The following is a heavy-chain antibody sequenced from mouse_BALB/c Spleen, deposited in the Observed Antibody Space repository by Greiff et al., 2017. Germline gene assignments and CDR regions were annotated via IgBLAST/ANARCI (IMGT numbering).Heavy chain of an antibody. Sequence: EVQLVESGGGLVKPGGSLKLSCAASGFTFSSYAMSWVRQTPEKRLEWVASISSGGSTYYQDSVKGRFTISRDNARNSLYLQMSSLRSEDTAMYYCARGRGYGNNYAMDYWGQGTSVTVSS. J-gene: IGHJ4*01. D-gene: IGHD2-10*02. V-gene: IGHV5-6-5*01. CDR2: ISSGGST. CDR1: GFTFSSYA. CDR3: ARGRGYGNNYAMDY.